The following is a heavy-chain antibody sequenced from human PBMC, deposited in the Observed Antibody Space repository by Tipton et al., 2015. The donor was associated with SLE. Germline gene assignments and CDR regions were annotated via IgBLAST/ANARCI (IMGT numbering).Heavy chain of an antibody. V-gene: IGHV3-30*02. J-gene: IGHJ3*02. D-gene: IGHD4-17*01. CDR3: AKVKGMTTVTTHAFDI. CDR1: GFTFSSYG. CDR2: IRYDGSNK. Sequence: SLRLSCAASGFTFSSYGMHWVRQAPGKGLEWVAFIRYDGSNKYYADSVKGRFTISRDNSKNTLYLQMNSLRAEDTAVYYCAKVKGMTTVTTHAFDIWGQGTMVTVSS.